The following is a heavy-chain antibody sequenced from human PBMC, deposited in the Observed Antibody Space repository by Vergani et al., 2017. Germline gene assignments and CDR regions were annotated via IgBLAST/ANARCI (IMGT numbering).Heavy chain of an antibody. CDR2: ISGSGGST. CDR1: GGSISSSSYY. Sequence: LQLQESGPGLVKPSETLSLTCTVSGGSISSSSYYWGWIRQPPGKGLEWVSAISGSGGSTYYADSVKGRFTISRDNSKNTLYLQMNRLRAEDTAVYYCAKDYDFWSGYPYFDYWGQGTLVTVSS. V-gene: IGHV3-23*01. D-gene: IGHD3-3*01. CDR3: AKDYDFWSGYPYFDY. J-gene: IGHJ4*02.